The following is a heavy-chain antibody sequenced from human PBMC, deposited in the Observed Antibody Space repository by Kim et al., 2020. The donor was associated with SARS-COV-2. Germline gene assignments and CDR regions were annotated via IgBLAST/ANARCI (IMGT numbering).Heavy chain of an antibody. J-gene: IGHJ2*01. CDR1: GGSISSGGYY. D-gene: IGHD6-19*01. CDR2: IYYSGST. CDR3: ASYSSGWYGYFDL. V-gene: IGHV4-31*03. Sequence: SETLSLTCTVSGGSISSGGYYWSWIRQHQGKGLEWVGYIYYSGSTYYNPSLKSRVTISVDTSKNQFSLKLSSVTAADTAVYYCASYSSGWYGYFDLWGRGTLVPVSS.